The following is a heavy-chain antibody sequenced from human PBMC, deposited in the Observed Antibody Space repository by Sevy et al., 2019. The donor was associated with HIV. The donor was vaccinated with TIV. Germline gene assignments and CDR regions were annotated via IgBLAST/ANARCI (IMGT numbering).Heavy chain of an antibody. CDR1: GGSVSTGGYY. J-gene: IGHJ4*02. CDR2: ILGSGYT. Sequence: QSLSLTCTVSGGSVSTGGYYWSWIRQSAGKVLEWIGRILGSGYTDYNPSLKSRVTISRDTSKSQFSLTLTSVTAADTAMYYCARYIAGPGFDFWGQGIQVTVSS. V-gene: IGHV4-61*02. CDR3: ARYIAGPGFDF. D-gene: IGHD1-26*01.